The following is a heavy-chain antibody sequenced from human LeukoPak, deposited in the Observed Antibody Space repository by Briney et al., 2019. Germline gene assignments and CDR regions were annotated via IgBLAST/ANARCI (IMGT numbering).Heavy chain of an antibody. J-gene: IGHJ4*02. D-gene: IGHD3-22*01. CDR3: ARERGYYDSSGYWY. CDR1: GFTFSSYW. CDR2: ISSSGSTI. Sequence: PGGSLRLSCAASGFTFSSYWMSWVRQAPGKGLEWVSYISSSGSTIYYADSVKGRFTISRDNAKNSLYLQMNSLRAEDTAVYYCARERGYYDSSGYWYWGQGTLVTVSS. V-gene: IGHV3-48*04.